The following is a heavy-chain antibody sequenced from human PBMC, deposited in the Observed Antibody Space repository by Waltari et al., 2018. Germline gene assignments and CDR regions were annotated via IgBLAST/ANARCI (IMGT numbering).Heavy chain of an antibody. V-gene: IGHV4-59*01. J-gene: IGHJ4*02. D-gene: IGHD5-18*01. CDR2: IYYSGST. CDR3: ARTGRGYSYGLGY. Sequence: QVQLQESGPGLVKPSETLSLTCTVSGGSISSYYWSWIRQTPGKGLEWIGYIYYSGSTNYNPSLKSRVTISVDTSKDQFSLKLSSVTAADTAVYYCARTGRGYSYGLGYWGQGTLVTVSS. CDR1: GGSISSYY.